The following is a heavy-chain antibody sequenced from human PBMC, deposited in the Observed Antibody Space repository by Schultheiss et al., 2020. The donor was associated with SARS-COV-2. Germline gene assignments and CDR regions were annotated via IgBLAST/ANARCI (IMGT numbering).Heavy chain of an antibody. Sequence: GGSLRLSCVASGFSVSGSYMSWVRQAPGKGLEYVSVIFPTGTTYYADSVKGRFTISRDNSKNTLYLEMNSLRGDDTAVYYCARPYSCSWYRSYFDYWGQGTLVTVSS. CDR2: IFPTGTT. CDR3: ARPYSCSWYRSYFDY. V-gene: IGHV3-66*02. J-gene: IGHJ4*02. D-gene: IGHD6-13*01. CDR1: GFSVSGSY.